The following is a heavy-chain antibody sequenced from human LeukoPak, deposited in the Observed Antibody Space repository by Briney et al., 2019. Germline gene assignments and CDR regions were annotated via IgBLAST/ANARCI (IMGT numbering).Heavy chain of an antibody. CDR2: INNDGSIT. CDR3: ASGSCGGGRCYLHPEY. Sequence: GGSQRLSCAASGFTFSSYWMHWVRQAPGKGLVWVSRINNDGSITGYADSVEGRFTISRDNAKNTLFLQMNSLRAEDTAVYYCASGSCGGGRCYLHPEYWGQGTLVTVSS. V-gene: IGHV3-74*01. CDR1: GFTFSSYW. D-gene: IGHD2-15*01. J-gene: IGHJ4*02.